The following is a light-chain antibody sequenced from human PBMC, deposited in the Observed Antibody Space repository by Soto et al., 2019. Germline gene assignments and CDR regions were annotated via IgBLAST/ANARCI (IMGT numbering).Light chain of an antibody. Sequence: EIVMTQFPATLSVSPGERATLSCRASQSVRSTLAWYQQKPGQAPRLLIYGASTRATGIPARFSGSGSGTEFTLTISSLQSEDFAVYYCQQYNNWPLTFGGGTKVDIK. CDR2: GAS. CDR3: QQYNNWPLT. CDR1: QSVRST. J-gene: IGKJ4*01. V-gene: IGKV3-15*01.